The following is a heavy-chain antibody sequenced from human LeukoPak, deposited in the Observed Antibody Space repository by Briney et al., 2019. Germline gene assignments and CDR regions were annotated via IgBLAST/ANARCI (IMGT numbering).Heavy chain of an antibody. D-gene: IGHD5-18*01. J-gene: IGHJ4*01. CDR2: IRFDGNNK. Sequence: GGSLRLSCAASGFTFSSYGMHWVRQAPGKGLEWVAFIRFDGNNKYYADSVKGRFTISRDDSKNTLYLQVDSLRAEDTALYYCAKDRESWFAYGYTSSDYWGHGTLVTVSS. CDR3: AKDRESWFAYGYTSSDY. V-gene: IGHV3-30*02. CDR1: GFTFSSYG.